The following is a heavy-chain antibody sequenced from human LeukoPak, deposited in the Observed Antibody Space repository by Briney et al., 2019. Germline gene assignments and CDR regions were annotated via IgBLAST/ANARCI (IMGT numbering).Heavy chain of an antibody. D-gene: IGHD6-19*01. Sequence: PGGSLRLSCAASGFTVSSNYMSWVRQAPGKGLEWVSVIYSGGSTYYADSVKGRFTISRDNSKNTLYLQMSSLRAEDTAVYYCVKGESPAFSSGWYGYWGQGTLVTVSS. J-gene: IGHJ4*02. CDR3: VKGESPAFSSGWYGY. CDR1: GFTVSSNY. CDR2: IYSGGST. V-gene: IGHV3-66*01.